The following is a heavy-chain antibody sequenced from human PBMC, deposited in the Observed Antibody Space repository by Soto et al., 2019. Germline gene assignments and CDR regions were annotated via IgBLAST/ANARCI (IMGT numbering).Heavy chain of an antibody. J-gene: IGHJ4*02. CDR2: INHSGST. CDR3: ARGRY. Sequence: SETLSLTCAVYGGSFSGYYWSWIRQPPGKGLEWIGEINHSGSTDYNPSLKSRVTISVDTSKNQFSLKLSSVTAADTAVYYCARGRYWGQGTLVTVSS. CDR1: GGSFSGYY. V-gene: IGHV4-34*01.